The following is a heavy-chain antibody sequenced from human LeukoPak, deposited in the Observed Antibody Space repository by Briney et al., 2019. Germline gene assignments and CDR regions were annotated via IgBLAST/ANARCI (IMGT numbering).Heavy chain of an antibody. V-gene: IGHV1-69*13. D-gene: IGHD4-23*01. Sequence: SVKVSCKASGGTFSSYAISWVRQAPGQGLEWMGGIIPIFGTANYAQKSQGRVTITADESTSTAYMELSSLRSEDTAVYYCARGPDYGGNSEALRYWGQGTLVTVSS. CDR2: IIPIFGTA. J-gene: IGHJ4*02. CDR3: ARGPDYGGNSEALRY. CDR1: GGTFSSYA.